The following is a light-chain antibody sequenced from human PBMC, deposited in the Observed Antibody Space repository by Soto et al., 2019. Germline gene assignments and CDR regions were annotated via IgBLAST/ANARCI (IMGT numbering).Light chain of an antibody. CDR3: SSHTSGSIWV. CDR2: EVS. J-gene: IGLJ3*02. V-gene: IGLV2-14*03. Sequence: QSALTQPASVSGSPGQSITISCTGTSSDVGDYNFVSWYQQLPGKAPKLMIYEVSHRPSGVSNRFSGSKSGNTASLTISGLLAEDEAHYYCSSHTSGSIWVFGGGTQLTVL. CDR1: SSDVGDYNF.